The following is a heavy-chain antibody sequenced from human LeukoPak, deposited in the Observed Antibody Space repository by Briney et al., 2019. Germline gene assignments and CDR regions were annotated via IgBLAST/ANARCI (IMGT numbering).Heavy chain of an antibody. CDR3: ARDLNLGGYG. CDR2: IYSGGST. CDR1: GFTFSSYS. V-gene: IGHV3-53*04. J-gene: IGHJ4*02. D-gene: IGHD5-12*01. Sequence: GGSLRLSCAASGFTFSSYSMNWVRQAPGKGLEWVSVIYSGGSTYYADSVKGRFTISRHNSKNTLYLQMNSLRAEDTAVYYCARDLNLGGYGWGQGTLVTVSS.